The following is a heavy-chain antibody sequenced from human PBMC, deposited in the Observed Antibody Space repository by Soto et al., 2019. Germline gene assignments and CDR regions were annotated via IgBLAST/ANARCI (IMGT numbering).Heavy chain of an antibody. D-gene: IGHD2-2*01. J-gene: IGHJ4*02. Sequence: GVLRVTWTAAGFSFASYAIGWVRQAPGKGLEWVSSISVSGGSTYYADSVKVRFTISRDNSKNTLYLQMNRLRAEDTAVYYCEKDGYSITRNKPLDYWGQGTLVTGSS. V-gene: IGHV3-23*01. CDR1: GFSFASYA. CDR3: EKDGYSITRNKPLDY. CDR2: ISVSGGST.